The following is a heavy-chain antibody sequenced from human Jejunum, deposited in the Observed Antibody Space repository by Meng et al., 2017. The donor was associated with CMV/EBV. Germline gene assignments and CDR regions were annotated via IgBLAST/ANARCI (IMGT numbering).Heavy chain of an antibody. J-gene: IGHJ4*02. CDR1: GFTFSSNA. CDR3: ASPYDDSGYYSGY. V-gene: IGHV3-21*04. CDR2: IISSSSYI. D-gene: IGHD3-22*01. Sequence: AASGFTFSSNAMNWVRQAPGKGLEWVSCIISSSSYIYYADSVKGRFTISRDNAKNSLYLQMNSLRAEDTAVYYCASPYDDSGYYSGYWGQGTLVTVSS.